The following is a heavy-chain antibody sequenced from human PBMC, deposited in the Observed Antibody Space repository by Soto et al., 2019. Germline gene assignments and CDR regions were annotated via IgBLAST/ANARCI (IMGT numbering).Heavy chain of an antibody. CDR1: GFTFSEYS. J-gene: IGHJ4*02. CDR2: ISGGGSTT. V-gene: IGHV3-23*01. Sequence: EVQLLESGGGLVQPGGSLRLSCAASGFTFSEYSMTWVRQAPGMGLEWVSTISGGGSTTYYADSVEGRFIISRDNSRNTVCLLLDSLRVQDTAVCYCVRRAGVRNGGSCYSRFWGQGRLVTVSS. D-gene: IGHD2-15*01. CDR3: VRRAGVRNGGSCYSRF.